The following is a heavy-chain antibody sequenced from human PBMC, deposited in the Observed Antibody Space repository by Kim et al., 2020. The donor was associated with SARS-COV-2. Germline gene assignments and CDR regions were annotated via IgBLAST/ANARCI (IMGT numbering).Heavy chain of an antibody. Sequence: SETLSLTCAVYGGSFSGYYWSWIRQPPGKGLEWIGEINHSGSTNYNPSLKSRVTISVDTSKNQFSLKLSSVTAADTAVYYCAREEGYGSGSWFDPWGQGTLVTVSS. CDR3: AREEGYGSGSWFDP. V-gene: IGHV4-34*01. J-gene: IGHJ5*02. CDR1: GGSFSGYY. D-gene: IGHD3-10*01. CDR2: INHSGST.